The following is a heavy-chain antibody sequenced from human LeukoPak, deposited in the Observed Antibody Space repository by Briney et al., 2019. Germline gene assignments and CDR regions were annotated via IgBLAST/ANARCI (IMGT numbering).Heavy chain of an antibody. CDR2: IYYSGST. Sequence: SETLSLTCTVSGGSISSYYWSWMRQPPGQGLEWIGYIYYSGSTNYNPSLKSRVTISVDTSKNQFSLKLSSVIAADTAVYYCARDVGRYLLDYWGQGTLVTVSS. CDR1: GGSISSYY. J-gene: IGHJ4*02. V-gene: IGHV4-59*01. CDR3: ARDVGRYLLDY. D-gene: IGHD3-9*01.